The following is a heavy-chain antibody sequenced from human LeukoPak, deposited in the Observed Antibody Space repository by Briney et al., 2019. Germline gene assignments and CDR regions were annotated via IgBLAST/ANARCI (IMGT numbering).Heavy chain of an antibody. CDR1: GGSISSSSYY. Sequence: PSETLSLTCTVSGGSISSSSYYWGWIRQSPGKGLEWIGSIYYSGSTYYNPSLKSRVTISVDTSKNQFSLKLSSVTAADTAVYYCARIREDTYYYYGMDVWGQGTTVTVSS. CDR2: IYYSGST. J-gene: IGHJ6*02. CDR3: ARIREDTYYYYGMDV. D-gene: IGHD5-18*01. V-gene: IGHV4-39*01.